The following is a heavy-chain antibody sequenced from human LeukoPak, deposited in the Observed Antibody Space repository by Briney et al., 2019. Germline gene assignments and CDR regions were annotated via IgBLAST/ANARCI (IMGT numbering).Heavy chain of an antibody. Sequence: SETLSLTCAVYGGSFSSYYWSWIRQPPGKGLEWIGYIYYSGSTNYNPSLKSRVTISVDTSKNQFSLKLSSVTAADTAVYYCARDPQLGDAFDIWGQGTMVTVSS. J-gene: IGHJ3*02. V-gene: IGHV4-59*01. CDR1: GGSFSSYY. D-gene: IGHD5-18*01. CDR2: IYYSGST. CDR3: ARDPQLGDAFDI.